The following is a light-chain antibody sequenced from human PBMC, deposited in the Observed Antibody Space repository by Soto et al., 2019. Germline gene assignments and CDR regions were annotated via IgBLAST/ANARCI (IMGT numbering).Light chain of an antibody. CDR2: GAS. V-gene: IGKV3-15*01. Sequence: EIVMTQSPATLSVSPGERATLSCRASQSVSSNLAWYQQKPGLAPRLLIYGASTRATGIPARFSGSGSGTEFTLTISSLQSEDFAVYYCQQYNNWPGYTFGQGTKLEIK. J-gene: IGKJ2*01. CDR1: QSVSSN. CDR3: QQYNNWPGYT.